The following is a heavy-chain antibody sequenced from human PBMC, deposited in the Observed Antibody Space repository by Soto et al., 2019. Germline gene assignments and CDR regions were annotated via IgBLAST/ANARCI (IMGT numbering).Heavy chain of an antibody. J-gene: IGHJ5*02. CDR3: ASALYFSGGSCSFDP. CDR1: GGSVSSGNYY. Sequence: QVQLQESGPGLVKPSETLSLTCTVSGGSVSSGNYYWSWIRQPPGKGLEWIGFIYYTGSTSYNPSLKSRVTISMDTSKNQFSLKLTSGTAADTAVYYCASALYFSGGSCSFDPWGQGTLVTVSS. D-gene: IGHD2-15*01. CDR2: IYYTGST. V-gene: IGHV4-61*01.